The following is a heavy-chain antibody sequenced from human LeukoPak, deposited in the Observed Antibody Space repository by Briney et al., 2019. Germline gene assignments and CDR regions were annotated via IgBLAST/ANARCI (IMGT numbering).Heavy chain of an antibody. J-gene: IGHJ4*02. D-gene: IGHD6-19*01. CDR1: GYTFSNYG. CDR3: ARHSGSGWQALGY. V-gene: IGHV1-18*04. CDR2: TSYNGNT. Sequence: ASVKVSCKASGYTFSNYGISWVRQAPGLGLEWMGWTSYNGNTNYAQKFQDRGTMTTDTSPPTAYMELRSLESDDTAVYYCARHSGSGWQALGYWGQGTLVTVSS.